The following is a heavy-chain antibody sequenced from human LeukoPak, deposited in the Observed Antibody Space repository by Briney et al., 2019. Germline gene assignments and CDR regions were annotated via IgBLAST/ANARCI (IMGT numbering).Heavy chain of an antibody. CDR3: ARTRYYYYYYMDV. Sequence: GGSLKISCKGSGYSFTSYWIGWVRQMPGKGLEWMGIIYPGDSDTRYSPSFQGQVTILAEKSISTAYLQWSSLKDSDTAMYYCARTRYYYYYYMDVWGKGTTVTVSS. CDR2: IYPGDSDT. J-gene: IGHJ6*03. V-gene: IGHV5-51*01. CDR1: GYSFTSYW.